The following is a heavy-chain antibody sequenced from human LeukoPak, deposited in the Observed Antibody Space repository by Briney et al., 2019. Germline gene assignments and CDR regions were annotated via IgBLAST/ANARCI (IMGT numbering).Heavy chain of an antibody. Sequence: PGGSLRLSCAASGFTFSSYAMSWVRQAPGKGLEWVSAISGSGGSTYYADSVKGRFTISRDNSKNTLYLQMNSLRAEDTAVYYCAKLWYYYDSSGYYPGGNDAFDIWGQGTMVTVSS. CDR3: AKLWYYYDSSGYYPGGNDAFDI. V-gene: IGHV3-23*01. D-gene: IGHD3-22*01. CDR1: GFTFSSYA. CDR2: ISGSGGST. J-gene: IGHJ3*02.